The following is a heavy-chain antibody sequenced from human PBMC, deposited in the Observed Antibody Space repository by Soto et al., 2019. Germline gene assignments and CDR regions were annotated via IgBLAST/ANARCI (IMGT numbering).Heavy chain of an antibody. CDR3: ARAGLEFYYFDY. V-gene: IGHV4-34*01. CDR2: INHSGST. J-gene: IGHJ4*02. D-gene: IGHD1-1*01. Sequence: SETLSLTCAVYGGSFSGYYWSWIRQPPGKGLEWIGEINHSGSTNYNPSLKSQVTISVDTSKNQFSLKLSSVTAADTAVYYCARAGLEFYYFDYWGQGTLVTVSS. CDR1: GGSFSGYY.